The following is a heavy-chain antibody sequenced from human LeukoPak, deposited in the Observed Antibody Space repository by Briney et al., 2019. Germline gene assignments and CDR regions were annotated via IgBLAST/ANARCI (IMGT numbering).Heavy chain of an antibody. CDR1: GYTFTSYG. CDR2: ISAYNGNT. CDR3: ATEKYYYDSSGDIDY. D-gene: IGHD3-22*01. Sequence: GASVKVSCKASGYTFTSYGISWVRQAPGQGLEWMGWISAYNGNTNYAQKLQGRVTMTTDTSTSTAYMELRSLRFDDTAVYYCATEKYYYDSSGDIDYWGQGTLVTVSS. V-gene: IGHV1-18*01. J-gene: IGHJ4*02.